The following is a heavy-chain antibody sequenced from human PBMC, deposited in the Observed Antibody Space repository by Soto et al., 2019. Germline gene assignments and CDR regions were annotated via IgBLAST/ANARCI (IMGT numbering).Heavy chain of an antibody. Sequence: PGESLKISCKGSGYSFTSYWIGWVRQMPGKGLEWMGIIYPGDSDTRYSPSFQGQVTISADKSISTAYLQWSSLKASDTAMYYCARLDCSGGSCYYYYYYGMDVWGQGTTVTVSS. CDR3: ARLDCSGGSCYYYYYYGMDV. CDR1: GYSFTSYW. CDR2: IYPGDSDT. J-gene: IGHJ6*02. D-gene: IGHD2-15*01. V-gene: IGHV5-51*01.